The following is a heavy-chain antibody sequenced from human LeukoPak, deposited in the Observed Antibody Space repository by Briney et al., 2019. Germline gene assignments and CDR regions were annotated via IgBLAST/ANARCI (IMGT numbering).Heavy chain of an antibody. CDR1: GFTFSIYA. Sequence: GGSLRLSCAASGFTFSIYAMNWVRQAPGKGLEWVSSVRGGADNTYYAGSVKGRFTISRDNAKNSLYLQMNSLRAEDTAVYYCARAYYDILTGYYGSFDYWGQGTLVTVSS. J-gene: IGHJ4*02. D-gene: IGHD3-9*01. CDR3: ARAYYDILTGYYGSFDY. V-gene: IGHV3-23*01. CDR2: VRGGADNT.